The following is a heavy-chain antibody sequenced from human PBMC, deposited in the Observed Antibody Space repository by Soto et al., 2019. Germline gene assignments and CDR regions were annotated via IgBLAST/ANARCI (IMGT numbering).Heavy chain of an antibody. V-gene: IGHV5-51*01. CDR2: VYPGDSDT. CDR3: ARGVRANDY. D-gene: IGHD3-10*01. CDR1: RYRFCHFW. Sequence: RGESLKISCEASRYRFCHFWISCVRQVPGKGLEWMGIVYPGDSDTRYSPSFQGHVTISADESISTAYLQWSSLSASDTAIYYRARGVRANDYWGQGTQVTVSS. J-gene: IGHJ4*02.